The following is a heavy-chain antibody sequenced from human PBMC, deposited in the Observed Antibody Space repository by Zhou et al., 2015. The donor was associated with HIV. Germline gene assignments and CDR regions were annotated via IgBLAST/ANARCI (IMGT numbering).Heavy chain of an antibody. J-gene: IGHJ2*01. D-gene: IGHD7-27*01. Sequence: QVHLMQSGAEVKKPGSSVKVSCKASGVTFSNYAISWVRQAPGQGLEWMGGIIPVFGTANYAPKFQGRVTITADKSTSTAYMDLSSLRSEDTAVYYCAREGWGSWYFDLWGRGTLVTVSS. CDR3: AREGWGSWYFDL. V-gene: IGHV1-69*06. CDR1: GVTFSNYA. CDR2: IIPVFGTA.